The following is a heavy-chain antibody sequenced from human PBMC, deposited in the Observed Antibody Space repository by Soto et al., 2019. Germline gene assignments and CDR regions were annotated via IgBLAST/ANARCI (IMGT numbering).Heavy chain of an antibody. CDR1: GGSISSGGYS. J-gene: IGHJ5*02. CDR2: IYHSGST. D-gene: IGHD3-22*01. Sequence: SETLSLTCAVSGGSISSGGYSWSWIRQPPGKGLEWIGYIYHSGSTYYNPSLKSRVTISVDRSKNQFSLKLSSVTAADTAVYYCARGGSGYFNWFDPWGQGTLVTVSS. V-gene: IGHV4-30-2*01. CDR3: ARGGSGYFNWFDP.